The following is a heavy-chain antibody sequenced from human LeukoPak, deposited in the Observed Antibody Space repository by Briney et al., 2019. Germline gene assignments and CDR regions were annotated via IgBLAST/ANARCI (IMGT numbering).Heavy chain of an antibody. J-gene: IGHJ6*04. CDR3: AKPTVGSGSHYGLDV. CDR2: ITGSAADT. V-gene: IGHV3-23*01. D-gene: IGHD3-10*01. CDR1: GFTFSNYA. Sequence: GGSLRLSCAASGFTFSNYAMSWVRQAPGKRLEWVTAITGSAADTYPADSVKGRFTISRDNSRNTLYLQMNSLRAEDTAVYYCAKPTVGSGSHYGLDVWGKGTTVTVSS.